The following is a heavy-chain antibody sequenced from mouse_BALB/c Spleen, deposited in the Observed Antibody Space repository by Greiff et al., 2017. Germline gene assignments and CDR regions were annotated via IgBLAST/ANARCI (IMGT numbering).Heavy chain of an antibody. V-gene: IGHV1-14*01. Sequence: EVKLMESGPELVKPGASVKMSCKASGYTFTSYVMHWVKQKPGQGLEWIGYINPYNDGTKYNEKFKGKATLTSDKSSSTAYMELSSLTSEDSAVYYCAYGSSYAMDYWGQGTSVTVSS. CDR1: GYTFTSYV. CDR3: AYGSSYAMDY. CDR2: INPYNDGT. J-gene: IGHJ4*01. D-gene: IGHD1-1*01.